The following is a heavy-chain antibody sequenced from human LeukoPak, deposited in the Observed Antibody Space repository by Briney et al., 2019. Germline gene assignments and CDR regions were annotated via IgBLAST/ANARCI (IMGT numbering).Heavy chain of an antibody. CDR1: GGTFSSYA. V-gene: IGHV1-69*06. Sequence: SVKVSCKASGGTFSSYAISWVRQAPGQGLEWMGGIIPIFGTANYAQKFQGRVTITADKSTSTAYMELSRLRSDDTAVYYCARAEEYSSGWYVPDWFDPWGQGTLVAVSS. D-gene: IGHD6-19*01. CDR3: ARAEEYSSGWYVPDWFDP. CDR2: IIPIFGTA. J-gene: IGHJ5*02.